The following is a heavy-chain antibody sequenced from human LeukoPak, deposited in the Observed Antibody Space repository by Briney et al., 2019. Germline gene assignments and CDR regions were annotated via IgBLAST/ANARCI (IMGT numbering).Heavy chain of an antibody. CDR1: GGSISSSGSY. CDR3: ARVMKARREDLNWFDP. D-gene: IGHD6-6*01. V-gene: IGHV4-39*07. CDR2: IYYSGNT. Sequence: SETLSLTCTVSGGSISSSGSYWGWIRQPPGKGLEWIGSIYYSGNTYNPSLKSRVTISVDTSKNKLSLNLTYVKAADRAVYYWARVMKARREDLNWFDPRGQGTLVTVSS. J-gene: IGHJ5*02.